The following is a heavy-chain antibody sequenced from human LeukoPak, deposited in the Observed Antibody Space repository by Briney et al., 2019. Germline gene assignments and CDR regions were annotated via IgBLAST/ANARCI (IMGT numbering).Heavy chain of an antibody. D-gene: IGHD1-26*01. CDR3: ARRWELLADALDI. CDR2: IYPGDSDT. CDR1: GYSFTSQW. V-gene: IGHV5-51*01. Sequence: GESLKISCKGSGYSFTSQWIGWVRQMPGKGLEWMGIIYPGDSDTRYSPSFQGQVTISADKSITTAYLQWNSLKASDTAMYYCARRWELLADALDIWGQGTMVTVSS. J-gene: IGHJ3*02.